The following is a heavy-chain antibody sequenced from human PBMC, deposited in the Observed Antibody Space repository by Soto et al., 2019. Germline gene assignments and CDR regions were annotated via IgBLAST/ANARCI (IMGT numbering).Heavy chain of an antibody. J-gene: IGHJ4*02. Sequence: QVRLQQWGAGLLKPSETLALTCAVHGVSFRGYYWSWIRQPPGKGLEWIGEINHSGGTNYNPSLKSRVSISVDASKNQFSLQLTSVTAADTAVYYCARLWSSNEGSSWGQGTLVAVSS. D-gene: IGHD3-10*01. V-gene: IGHV4-34*01. CDR2: INHSGGT. CDR3: ARLWSSNEGSS. CDR1: GVSFRGYY.